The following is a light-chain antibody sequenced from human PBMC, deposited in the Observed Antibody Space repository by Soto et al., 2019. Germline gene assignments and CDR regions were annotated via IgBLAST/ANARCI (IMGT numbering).Light chain of an antibody. Sequence: SSELTQPPSVSVSPGQTATITCSGDELGYKYASWYQQKPGQSPLLVIYQHNRRPSGIPERFSGSNSGNTATLTISGTQSMDEADYYCQAWDSSPYVVFGGGTKLTVL. CDR3: QAWDSSPYVV. J-gene: IGLJ2*01. CDR1: ELGYKY. V-gene: IGLV3-1*01. CDR2: QHN.